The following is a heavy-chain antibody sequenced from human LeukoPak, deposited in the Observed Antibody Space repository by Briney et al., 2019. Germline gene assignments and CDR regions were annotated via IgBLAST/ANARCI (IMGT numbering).Heavy chain of an antibody. Sequence: ASVKVSCKASGGTFSSYAISWVRQAPGQGLEWMGRIIPIFGTANYAQKFQGRVTNTTDESTSTAYMELSSLRSEDTAVYYCARAVKGRYSYGYVYWGQGTLVTVSS. D-gene: IGHD5-18*01. CDR2: IIPIFGTA. V-gene: IGHV1-69*05. J-gene: IGHJ4*02. CDR3: ARAVKGRYSYGYVY. CDR1: GGTFSSYA.